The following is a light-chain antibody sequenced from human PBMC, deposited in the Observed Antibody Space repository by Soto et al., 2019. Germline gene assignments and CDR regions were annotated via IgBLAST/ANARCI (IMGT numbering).Light chain of an antibody. CDR2: DVN. CDR1: SSDVGGYNY. CDR3: SSHSSSSTLVV. V-gene: IGLV2-14*03. Sequence: QSALSQPASMSGSPGQSITISCTGTSSDVGGYNYVSWYRQYPGKAPKLIIYDVNNRPSEVSNRFSGSKSGNTASLTISGLQAEDEADYYCSSHSSSSTLVVFGGRTKLTVL. J-gene: IGLJ2*01.